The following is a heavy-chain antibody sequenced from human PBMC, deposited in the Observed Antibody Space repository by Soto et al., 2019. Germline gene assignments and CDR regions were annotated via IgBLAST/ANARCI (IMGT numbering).Heavy chain of an antibody. CDR3: AKDWGYYGMDV. J-gene: IGHJ6*02. D-gene: IGHD3-16*01. V-gene: IGHV3-30*18. CDR2: ISYDGSNK. CDR1: GFTFSSYG. Sequence: QVQLVESGGGVVQPGRSLRLSCAASGFTFSSYGMNWVRQAPGKGLEWVAVISYDGSNKYYADSVKGRFTISRDNSKNTLYMQMNSLRAEDTAVYYCAKDWGYYGMDVWGQGTTVTVSS.